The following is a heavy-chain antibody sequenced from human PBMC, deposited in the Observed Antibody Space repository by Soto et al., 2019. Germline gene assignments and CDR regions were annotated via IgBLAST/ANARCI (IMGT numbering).Heavy chain of an antibody. CDR3: TRDRNSYYMDV. J-gene: IGHJ6*03. V-gene: IGHV3-74*01. Sequence: LGLCCADSCFTVSKFCGDWGRHAPGKGLVWVSRIKNDGTASYADSVEGRFTISRDNAKNTLYLQMNSLRTEDTATYFCTRDRNSYYMDVWGKGTTVTVSS. CDR2: IKNDGTA. CDR1: CFTVSKFC.